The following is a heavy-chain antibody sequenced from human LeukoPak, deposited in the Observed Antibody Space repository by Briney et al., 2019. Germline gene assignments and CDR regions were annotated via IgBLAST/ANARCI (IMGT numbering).Heavy chain of an antibody. Sequence: GGSLRLSCAASGFTFSNYWMHWVRQAPGKGLEWVSAISGSSGRTYYADSVKGRFTITRDNSKNTLYLQMNSLRAEDTAVYYCAKPARTDYTDYWGQGTLVTVSS. D-gene: IGHD1-14*01. CDR2: ISGSSGRT. CDR1: GFTFSNYW. J-gene: IGHJ4*02. CDR3: AKPARTDYTDY. V-gene: IGHV3-23*01.